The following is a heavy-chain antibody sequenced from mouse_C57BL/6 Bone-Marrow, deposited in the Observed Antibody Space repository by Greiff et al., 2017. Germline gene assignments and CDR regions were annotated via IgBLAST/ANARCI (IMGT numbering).Heavy chain of an antibody. CDR1: GYTFTTSP. CDR3: AREDDYDRGFAY. CDR2: FHPYNDDT. D-gene: IGHD2-4*01. V-gene: IGHV1-47*01. Sequence: VQLQESGAELVKPGASVKMSCKASGYTFTTSPIEWMKQNHGKSLEWIGNFHPYNDDTKYNDKFKGKATLTVEKSSSTVYLELIRLTSDDSAVYFCAREDDYDRGFAYWGQGTLVTVSA. J-gene: IGHJ3*01.